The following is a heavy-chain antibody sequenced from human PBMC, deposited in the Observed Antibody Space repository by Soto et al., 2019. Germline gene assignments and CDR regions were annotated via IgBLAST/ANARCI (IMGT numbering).Heavy chain of an antibody. CDR2: IPFDGNNN. D-gene: IGHD3-3*01. CDR3: AREISGGYEHLDY. V-gene: IGHV3-30-3*01. Sequence: QVQLVESGGGVVQPGRSLRLSCVASGFTFSSYLMHWVRQAPGKGLEWVALIPFDGNNNYYADSVKGRFTISRDNSKTTLYLQMNSLRTEDTAVYYCAREISGGYEHLDYWGQGTLVTVSS. CDR1: GFTFSSYL. J-gene: IGHJ4*02.